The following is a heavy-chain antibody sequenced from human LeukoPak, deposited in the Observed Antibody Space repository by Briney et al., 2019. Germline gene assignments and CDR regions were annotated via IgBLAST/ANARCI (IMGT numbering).Heavy chain of an antibody. CDR3: ARDLLNEGNHLDY. CDR1: GGSISSGDYY. D-gene: IGHD4-23*01. V-gene: IGHV4-30-4*01. J-gene: IGHJ4*02. Sequence: SETLSLTCTVSGGSISSGDYYWSWIRQPPGKGLEWIGYIYYSGSTYYNPSLKSRVTISVDTSKNQFSLKLSSVTAADTAVYYCARDLLNEGNHLDYWGQGTLVIVSS. CDR2: IYYSGST.